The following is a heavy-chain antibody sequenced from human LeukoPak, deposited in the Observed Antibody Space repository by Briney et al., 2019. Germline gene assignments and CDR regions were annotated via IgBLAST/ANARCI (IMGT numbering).Heavy chain of an antibody. CDR1: GGSTSSYY. D-gene: IGHD3-10*01. CDR2: IYYSGST. Sequence: SETLSLTCTVSGGSTSSYYRSWIRQPPGKGLEWIGYIYYSGSTNYNPSLKSRVTISVDTSKNQFSLKLSSVTAADTAVYYCARTLWFGDSAYYYFDYWGQGTLVTVSS. V-gene: IGHV4-59*08. J-gene: IGHJ4*02. CDR3: ARTLWFGDSAYYYFDY.